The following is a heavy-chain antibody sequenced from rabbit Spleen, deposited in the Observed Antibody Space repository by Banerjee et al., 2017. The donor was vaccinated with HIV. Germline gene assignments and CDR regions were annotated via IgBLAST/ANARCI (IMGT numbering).Heavy chain of an antibody. Sequence: QSLEESGGDLVKPGASLTLTCTASGFSFSSSYYMCWVRQAPGKGLEWIACIDAGSSGTTYYASWVKGRFTISKTSSTTVTLQMTSLTVADTATYFCARGSATMTMVITGYYFNLWGPGTLVTVS. CDR3: ARGSATMTMVITGYYFNL. CDR1: GFSFSSSYY. CDR2: IDAGSSGTT. J-gene: IGHJ4*01. V-gene: IGHV1S40*01. D-gene: IGHD2-1*01.